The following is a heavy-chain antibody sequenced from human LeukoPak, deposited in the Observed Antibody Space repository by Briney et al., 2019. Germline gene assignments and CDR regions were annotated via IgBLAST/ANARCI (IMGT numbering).Heavy chain of an antibody. D-gene: IGHD4-17*01. CDR2: INSGASKI. CDR3: ARADDFGDFFDY. Sequence: PGGSLRLSCAASGFNFSDYYMSWIRQAPGKGLQWISYINSGASKIYYADSVKGRFTISRDDAKNSLYLQMNSLRAEDTAVYYCARADDFGDFFDYWGQGALVSVSP. V-gene: IGHV3-11*04. CDR1: GFNFSDYY. J-gene: IGHJ4*02.